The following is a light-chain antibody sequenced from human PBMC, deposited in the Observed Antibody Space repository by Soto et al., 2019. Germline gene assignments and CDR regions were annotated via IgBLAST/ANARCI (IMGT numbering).Light chain of an antibody. CDR1: SSDVGSYKY. V-gene: IGLV2-14*01. CDR3: SSYTSSRSRV. Sequence: QSVLTQPASVSGSPGQSITISCTGTSSDVGSYKYVSWYQQHPGKAPKLMIYEVSNRPSGVSNRFSGSKSGNTASLTISGLQTEDEADYYCSSYTSSRSRVFGGGTKVTVL. J-gene: IGLJ3*02. CDR2: EVS.